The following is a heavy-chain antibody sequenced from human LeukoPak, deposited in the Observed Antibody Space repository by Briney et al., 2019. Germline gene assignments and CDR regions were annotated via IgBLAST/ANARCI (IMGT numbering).Heavy chain of an antibody. CDR3: ARDHLNIVATGPGAFDI. CDR2: ISGSGGGT. CDR1: GFTFSSYA. V-gene: IGHV3-23*01. J-gene: IGHJ3*02. Sequence: GGSLRLSCAASGFTFSSYAMNWVRQAPGKGLEWVSTISGSGGGTFYADSVKGRFTISRDNSKNTLYLQMNSLRAEDTAVYYCARDHLNIVATGPGAFDIWGQGTMVTVSS. D-gene: IGHD5-12*01.